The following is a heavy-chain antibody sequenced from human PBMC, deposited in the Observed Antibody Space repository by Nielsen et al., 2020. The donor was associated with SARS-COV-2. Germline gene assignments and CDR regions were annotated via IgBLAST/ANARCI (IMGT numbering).Heavy chain of an antibody. Sequence: ASVKVSCKGSGYTFISYGVSWVRQAPGQGLEWMGIINPSGGSTSYAQKFQGRVTMTRDTSMSTVYMELSSLRSEDTAVYYCAREHFVGGLGIVVVISTILDYWGQGTLVTVSS. CDR2: INPSGGST. CDR3: AREHFVGGLGIVVVISTILDY. D-gene: IGHD3-22*01. V-gene: IGHV1-46*01. CDR1: GYTFISYG. J-gene: IGHJ4*02.